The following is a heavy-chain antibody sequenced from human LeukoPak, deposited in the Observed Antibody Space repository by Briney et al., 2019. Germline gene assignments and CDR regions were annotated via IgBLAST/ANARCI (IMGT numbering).Heavy chain of an antibody. J-gene: IGHJ4*02. CDR2: INPNSGDT. CDR1: GYTFTGYY. V-gene: IGHV1-2*02. D-gene: IGHD6-19*01. CDR3: ATDRHTIAVAVGYFDY. Sequence: WASVKVSCKSSGYTFTGYYMHWVRQAPGQGLEWMGWINPNSGDTKYAQNFQGRVTMTRDTSISTAYMELSRLRSDDTAVYYCATDRHTIAVAVGYFDYWAREPWSPSPQ.